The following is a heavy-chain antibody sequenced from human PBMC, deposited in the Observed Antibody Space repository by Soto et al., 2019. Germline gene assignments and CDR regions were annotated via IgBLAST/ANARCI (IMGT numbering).Heavy chain of an antibody. CDR3: ARADYEILTGSYAMDV. CDR1: DDIISSYY. Sequence: KPSETLSLTCTVSDDIISSYYWHWIRQPAGKGLEWIGRVSTNGATTYNPSLESRVTMSVDTSKNQFSLKLTSLTAADTAVYFCARADYEILTGSYAMDVWGQGTTVTVS. CDR2: VSTNGAT. J-gene: IGHJ6*02. D-gene: IGHD3-9*01. V-gene: IGHV4-4*07.